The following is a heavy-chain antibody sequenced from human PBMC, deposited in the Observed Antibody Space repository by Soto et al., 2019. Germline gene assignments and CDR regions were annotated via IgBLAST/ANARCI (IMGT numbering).Heavy chain of an antibody. J-gene: IGHJ2*01. V-gene: IGHV1-69*01. CDR3: ARAPYYYVSSGPLGYFDL. CDR1: GGTFSSYA. D-gene: IGHD3-22*01. Sequence: QVQLVQSGAEVKKPGSSVKVSCKASGGTFSSYAISWVRQAPGQGLEWMGGIIPIFGTANYAQKFQGRVTITADESTSTAYMELSSLRSEDTAVYYCARAPYYYVSSGPLGYFDLWGRGTLVTVSS. CDR2: IIPIFGTA.